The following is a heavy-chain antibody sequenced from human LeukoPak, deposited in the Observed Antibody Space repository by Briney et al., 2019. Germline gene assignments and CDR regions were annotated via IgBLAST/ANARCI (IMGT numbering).Heavy chain of an antibody. D-gene: IGHD3-22*01. CDR2: ISYDGSKE. Sequence: GGSLRLSCAASGFTFSSYAMHWVRQAPGKGLEWVAVISYDGSKEYYADSVKGRFTISRDNSKNTPYLQMNSLRSEDTAVYYCARDNRPGYYGLIDYWGQGTLVTVSS. CDR1: GFTFSSYA. V-gene: IGHV3-30*04. CDR3: ARDNRPGYYGLIDY. J-gene: IGHJ4*02.